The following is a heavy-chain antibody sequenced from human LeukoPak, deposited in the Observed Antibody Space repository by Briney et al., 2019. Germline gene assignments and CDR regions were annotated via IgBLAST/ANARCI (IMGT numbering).Heavy chain of an antibody. Sequence: SETLSLTCTASGGSVSSCSYYWSWIRQPPGKELVCIGNLYYSGRTNYNPSLNSRATITVDTFKNQFSLKLSSVTAADTAVYYCAASVSYGSGVTNWFDPWGQGTLVTVSS. J-gene: IGHJ5*02. D-gene: IGHD3-10*01. CDR1: GGSVSSCSYY. CDR2: LYYSGRT. V-gene: IGHV4-61*01. CDR3: AASVSYGSGVTNWFDP.